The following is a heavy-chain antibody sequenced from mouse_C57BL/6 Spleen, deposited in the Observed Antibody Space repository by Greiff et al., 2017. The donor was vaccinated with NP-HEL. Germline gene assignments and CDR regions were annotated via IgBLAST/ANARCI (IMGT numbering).Heavy chain of an antibody. Sequence: QVQLQQPGAELVKPGASVKLSCKASGYTFTSYWMQWVKQRPGQGLEWIGEIDPSDSYTNYNQKFKGKATLTVGTSSSTAYMQLSSLTSEDSAVYYCARVISPYYYAMDYWGQGTSVTVSS. CDR3: ARVISPYYYAMDY. J-gene: IGHJ4*01. CDR1: GYTFTSYW. V-gene: IGHV1-50*01. CDR2: IDPSDSYT. D-gene: IGHD1-1*01.